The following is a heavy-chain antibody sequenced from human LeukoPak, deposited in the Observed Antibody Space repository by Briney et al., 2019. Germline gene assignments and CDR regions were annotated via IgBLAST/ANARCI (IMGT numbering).Heavy chain of an antibody. Sequence: GGSLRLSCAASGFTFSSYALSWVRQAPGKGLEWVSVIYSGGSTYYADSVKGRFTISRDNSKNTLYLQMNSLRAEDTAVYYCARHLSDIVVAHNAFDIWGQGTMVTVSS. D-gene: IGHD2-2*01. CDR3: ARHLSDIVVAHNAFDI. V-gene: IGHV3-66*04. J-gene: IGHJ3*02. CDR2: IYSGGST. CDR1: GFTFSSYA.